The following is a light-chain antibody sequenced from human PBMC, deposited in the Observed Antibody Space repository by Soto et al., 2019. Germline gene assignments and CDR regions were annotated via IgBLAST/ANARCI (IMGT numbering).Light chain of an antibody. CDR2: DVN. J-gene: IGLJ1*01. CDR3: CSYTSTTAYV. CDR1: SGDIGLYNF. Sequence: HSVLTQPASVSGSPGQSVTISCTGTSGDIGLYNFVSWYQQHPGRAPKLMIYDVNNRPSGVSDRFSGSKSGNTASLTISGLQAEDEADYYCCSYTSTTAYVFGTGTKVTVL. V-gene: IGLV2-14*03.